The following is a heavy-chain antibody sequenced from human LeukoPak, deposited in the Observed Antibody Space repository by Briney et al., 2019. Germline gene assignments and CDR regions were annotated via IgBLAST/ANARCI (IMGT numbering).Heavy chain of an antibody. CDR1: GFTFSSCG. CDR3: VKDSSSGSYFDY. D-gene: IGHD3-10*01. CDR2: ISYDGSNK. J-gene: IGHJ4*02. Sequence: PGGSLRLSCAASGFTFSSCGMHWVRQAPGKGLEWVAVISYDGSNKYYADSVKGRFTISRDNSKNTLYLQMNSLRAEDTAVYYCVKDSSSGSYFDYWGQGTLVTVSS. V-gene: IGHV3-30*18.